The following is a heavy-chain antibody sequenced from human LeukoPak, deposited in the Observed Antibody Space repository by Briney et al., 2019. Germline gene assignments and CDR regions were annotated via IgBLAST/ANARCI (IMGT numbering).Heavy chain of an antibody. Sequence: SVKVSCKASGGTFSSYAISWVRQGPGQGLEWMGGIIPIFGTANYAQKFQGRVTITTDESTSTAYMELSSLRSEDTAVYYCARGGSWYPEYFQHWGQGTLVTVSS. D-gene: IGHD6-13*01. J-gene: IGHJ1*01. CDR3: ARGGSWYPEYFQH. CDR1: GGTFSSYA. CDR2: IIPIFGTA. V-gene: IGHV1-69*05.